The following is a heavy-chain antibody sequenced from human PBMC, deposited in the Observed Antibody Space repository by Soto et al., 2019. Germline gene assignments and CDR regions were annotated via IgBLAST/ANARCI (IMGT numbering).Heavy chain of an antibody. V-gene: IGHV4-30-2*01. CDR3: ARSDXXGSGXPGNAFDI. Sequence: TLSLTCAVSGGSISSGGYSWSWIRQPPGKGLEWIGYIYHSGSTYYNPSLKSRVTISVDRSKNQFSLKLSSVTAADTAVYYCARSDXXGSGXPGNAFDIWGQGTMVTVSS. CDR1: GGSISSGGYS. J-gene: IGHJ3*02. D-gene: IGHD3-10*01. CDR2: IYHSGST.